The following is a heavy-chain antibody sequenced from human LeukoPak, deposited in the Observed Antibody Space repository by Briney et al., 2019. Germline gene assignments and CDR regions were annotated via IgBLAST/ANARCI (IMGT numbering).Heavy chain of an antibody. CDR2: IYSGGST. V-gene: IGHV3-53*01. D-gene: IGHD3-22*01. CDR3: AKKASSGYYYAFDY. Sequence: HPGGSLRPSCAASGFTVSSNYMSWVRQAPGKGLEWVSVIYSGGSTYYADSVKGRFTISKDNSKNTLYLEMNSLSAEDTAVYYCAKKASSGYYYAFDYWGQGTLVTVSS. CDR1: GFTVSSNY. J-gene: IGHJ4*02.